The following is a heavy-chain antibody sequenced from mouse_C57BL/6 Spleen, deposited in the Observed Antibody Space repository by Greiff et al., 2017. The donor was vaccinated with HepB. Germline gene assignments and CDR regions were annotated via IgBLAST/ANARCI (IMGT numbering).Heavy chain of an antibody. CDR1: GFTFSSYG. CDR2: ISSGGSYT. D-gene: IGHD2-4*01. J-gene: IGHJ1*03. CDR3: ARHGNYDYWYFDV. Sequence: EVQGVESGGDLVKPGGSLKLSCAASGFTFSSYGMSWVRQTPDKRLEWVATISSGGSYTYYPDSVKGRFTISRDNAKNTLYLQMSSLKSEDTAMYYCARHGNYDYWYFDVWGTGTTVTVSS. V-gene: IGHV5-6*01.